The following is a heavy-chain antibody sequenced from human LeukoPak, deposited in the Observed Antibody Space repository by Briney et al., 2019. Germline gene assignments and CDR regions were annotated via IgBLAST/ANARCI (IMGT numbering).Heavy chain of an antibody. V-gene: IGHV4-61*01. CDR3: ARAASVYDGSGYYVDGFDI. CDR1: GGSISSSSYY. CDR2: IYSSGST. Sequence: PSETLSLTCTVSGGSISSSSYYWSWIRQPPGKGLEWIGYIYSSGSTNYNPSLKSRATISVDTSKNQFSLQLSSVTAADTAVYYCARAASVYDGSGYYVDGFDIWGQGTMVTVSS. J-gene: IGHJ3*02. D-gene: IGHD3-22*01.